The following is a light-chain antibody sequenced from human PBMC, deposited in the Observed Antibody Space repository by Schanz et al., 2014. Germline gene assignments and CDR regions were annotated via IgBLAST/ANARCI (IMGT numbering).Light chain of an antibody. CDR2: DAS. Sequence: DIQMTQSPSTLSASVGDRVTITCRASQSISSWLAWYQQKPGKAPKLLIYDASSLESGVPSRFSGSGSGTEFTLTISSLQPDDFATYYCQQYYSYPRTFGQGTKVEIK. CDR1: QSISSW. CDR3: QQYYSYPRT. V-gene: IGKV1-5*01. J-gene: IGKJ1*01.